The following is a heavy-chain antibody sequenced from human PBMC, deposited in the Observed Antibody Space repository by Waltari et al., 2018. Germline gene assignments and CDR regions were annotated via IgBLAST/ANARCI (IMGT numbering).Heavy chain of an antibody. J-gene: IGHJ5*02. Sequence: QVQLQQWGAGLLKPSETLSLTCAVYGGSFSGYYWSWIRQPPGKGLEWIGEINHSGSTNYNPSLKSRVTISVDTSKNQFSLKLSSVTAADTAVYYCARGAAAGTWWFDPWGQGTLVTVSS. CDR3: ARGAAAGTWWFDP. D-gene: IGHD6-13*01. CDR1: GGSFSGYY. V-gene: IGHV4-34*01. CDR2: INHSGST.